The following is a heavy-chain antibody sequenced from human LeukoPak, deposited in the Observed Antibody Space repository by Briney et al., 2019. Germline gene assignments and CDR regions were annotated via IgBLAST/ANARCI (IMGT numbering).Heavy chain of an antibody. CDR1: GYTFTSYG. V-gene: IGHV1-18*01. CDR2: ISAYNGNT. D-gene: IGHD4-23*01. CDR3: ARGSATVVIDAFNI. Sequence: ASVKVSCKASGYTFTSYGISWVRQAPGQGLEWMGWISAYNGNTNYAQKLQGRVTMTTDTSTSTAYMELRSLRSDDTAVYYCARGSATVVIDAFNIWGQGTMVTVSS. J-gene: IGHJ3*02.